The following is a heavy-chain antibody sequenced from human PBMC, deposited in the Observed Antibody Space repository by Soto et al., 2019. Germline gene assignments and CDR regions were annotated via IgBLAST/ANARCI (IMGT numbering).Heavy chain of an antibody. CDR2: IYWDDDK. J-gene: IGHJ3*02. CDR3: AHSDVDKNDAFDM. Sequence: ITTGVGVTWIRQPPGKALEWLAIIYWDDDKRYSPSLRSRLSISKDPSKDEVVLTMTNMDPVDTGTYYCAHSDVDKNDAFDMWGQGTVVTVSS. V-gene: IGHV2-5*02. CDR1: ITTGVG. D-gene: IGHD3-16*01.